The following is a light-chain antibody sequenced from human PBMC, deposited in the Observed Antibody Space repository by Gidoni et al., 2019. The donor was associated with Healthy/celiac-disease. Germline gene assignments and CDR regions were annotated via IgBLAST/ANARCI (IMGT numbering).Light chain of an antibody. CDR2: VAS. V-gene: IGKV3-20*01. Sequence: ESVLTQSPGTPSVSPGERANLYCRPRQSVSYNYLAWYQQKPGQAPRLLIYVASNRATGIPDRFSGSGSGTDFTLTINRLEPEDFAVYYCQQYGSSPQTFGQGTKVEIK. CDR3: QQYGSSPQT. CDR1: QSVSYNY. J-gene: IGKJ1*01.